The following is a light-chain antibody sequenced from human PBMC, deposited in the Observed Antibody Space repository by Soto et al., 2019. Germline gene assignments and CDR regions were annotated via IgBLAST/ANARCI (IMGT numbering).Light chain of an antibody. Sequence: QSALTQPASVSGSPGQSITISCTGTSSDVGGYDYVSWYQHHPGKAPKLIIFDVSNRPSGVFNRFSGSKSGNTASLTISGLQAEDEADYYCSSYTSDTTRDVVFVGGTKLTVL. CDR2: DVS. V-gene: IGLV2-14*03. CDR3: SSYTSDTTRDVV. CDR1: SSDVGGYDY. J-gene: IGLJ2*01.